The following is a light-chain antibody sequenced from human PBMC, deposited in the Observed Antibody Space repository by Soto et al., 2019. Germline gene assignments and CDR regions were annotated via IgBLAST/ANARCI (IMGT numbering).Light chain of an antibody. J-gene: IGKJ5*01. CDR3: QQYGSSAPIT. Sequence: EIVLTQSPGTLSLSPGERATLSCRASQSVSSNNLAWYQQRPGQAPRVVIYGASTRATGIPERFSGSGSGTDFTLTISRLEPEDVAVYYCQQYGSSAPITFGQGTRLEIK. V-gene: IGKV3-20*01. CDR1: QSVSSNN. CDR2: GAS.